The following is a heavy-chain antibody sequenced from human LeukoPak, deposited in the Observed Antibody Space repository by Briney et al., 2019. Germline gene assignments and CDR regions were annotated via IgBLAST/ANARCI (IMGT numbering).Heavy chain of an antibody. J-gene: IGHJ3*02. D-gene: IGHD1-1*01. CDR3: AKGARRAFDI. CDR1: GGSISSSSYY. Sequence: SETLSLTCTVSGGSISSSSYYWGWIRQPPGKGLEWIGSIYYTRSTYYNPSLKSRVTISVDTSKNQFSLKLTSVTAADTAVYYCAKGARRAFDIWGQGTMVTVSS. CDR2: IYYTRST. V-gene: IGHV4-39*01.